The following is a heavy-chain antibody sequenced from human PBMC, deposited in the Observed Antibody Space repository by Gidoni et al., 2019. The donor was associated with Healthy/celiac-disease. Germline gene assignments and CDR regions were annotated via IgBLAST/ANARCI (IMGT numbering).Heavy chain of an antibody. CDR2: IYYSGST. Sequence: QLQLQESGPGLVTPSDTLSLTCTVSGGSIRSSRYYWCWIRQPPGKGLEWIGSIYYSGSTYYNPSLKSRVTISVDTSKNQFSLKLSSVTAADTAVYYCARHVKGIAVAGIYYFDYWGQGTLVTVSS. V-gene: IGHV4-39*01. CDR1: GGSIRSSRYY. D-gene: IGHD6-19*01. J-gene: IGHJ4*02. CDR3: ARHVKGIAVAGIYYFDY.